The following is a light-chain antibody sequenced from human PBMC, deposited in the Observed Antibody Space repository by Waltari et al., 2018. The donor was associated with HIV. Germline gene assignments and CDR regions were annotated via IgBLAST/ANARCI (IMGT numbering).Light chain of an antibody. CDR3: QQYDDWPLT. V-gene: IGKV3-15*01. J-gene: IGKJ1*01. Sequence: EVLMTQSPATLSVSPGERATLSCRASQRVDSSVAWYHQIPGQAPRLLIYGASTRASGVPARFTGSGSQTEFTLTISSLQSEDCAVYFCQQYDDWPLTFGQGTKVEIK. CDR2: GAS. CDR1: QRVDSS.